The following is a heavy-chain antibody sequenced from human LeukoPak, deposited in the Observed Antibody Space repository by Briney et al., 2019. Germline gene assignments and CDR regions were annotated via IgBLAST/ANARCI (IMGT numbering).Heavy chain of an antibody. CDR1: GFTFTSSA. V-gene: IGHV1-58*02. CDR2: IVVGSGNT. J-gene: IGHJ4*02. D-gene: IGHD2-2*02. CDR3: AAESYCSSTSCYN. Sequence: ASVKVSCKASGFTFTSSAMQWVRQARGQRLEWIGWIVVGSGNTNYAQKFQERVTITRDMSTSTAYMELSSLRCEDTAVYYCAAESYCSSTSCYNWGQGNLVTVSS.